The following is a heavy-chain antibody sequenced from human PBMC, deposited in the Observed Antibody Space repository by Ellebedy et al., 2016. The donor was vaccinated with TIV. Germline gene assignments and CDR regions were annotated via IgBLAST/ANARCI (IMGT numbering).Heavy chain of an antibody. D-gene: IGHD4-17*01. J-gene: IGHJ5*02. V-gene: IGHV3-7*01. CDR1: GFNFRSYW. CDR2: IRQEGDEI. CDR3: ARRASYGDYAVQVNPWFDP. Sequence: GESLKISCAASGFNFRSYWMTWVRQAPGKGLEWVSKIRQEGDEIYYVESVKGRFTISRDNAKNSLFLQMNSLRVEDTAVYYCARRASYGDYAVQVNPWFDPWGQGTLVTVSS.